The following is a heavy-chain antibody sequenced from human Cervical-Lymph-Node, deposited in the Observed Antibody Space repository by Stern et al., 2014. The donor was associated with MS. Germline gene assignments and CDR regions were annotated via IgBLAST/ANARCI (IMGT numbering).Heavy chain of an antibody. V-gene: IGHV1-2*06. Sequence: QLVPSGAEVRKPGASVKVSCKASGSTFNAYYIHWVRQAPGQGLAWMGRINPNRDDTDYAQKFQGRVTMTRDSSISTAYMEVSTLGSDDTAVYYCAIANYGETDYWGQGTLVTVSS. D-gene: IGHD4-17*01. CDR2: INPNRDDT. CDR1: GSTFNAYY. J-gene: IGHJ4*02. CDR3: AIANYGETDY.